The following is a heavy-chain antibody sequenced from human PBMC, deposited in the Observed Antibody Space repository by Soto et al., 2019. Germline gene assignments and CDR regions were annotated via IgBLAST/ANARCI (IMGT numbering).Heavy chain of an antibody. CDR2: IYKSATT. CDR1: GDSISNLDYF. V-gene: IGHV4-30-4*01. Sequence: SETLSLTCSVSGDSISNLDYFWAWIRQPPGQALEYIGYIYKSATTYYNPSFESRVAISVDTWKSQFSLNVTSVTAAETAVYFCARGRYCLTGRCFPNWFDSWGQGALVTVSS. J-gene: IGHJ5*01. CDR3: ARGRYCLTGRCFPNWFDS. D-gene: IGHD7-27*01.